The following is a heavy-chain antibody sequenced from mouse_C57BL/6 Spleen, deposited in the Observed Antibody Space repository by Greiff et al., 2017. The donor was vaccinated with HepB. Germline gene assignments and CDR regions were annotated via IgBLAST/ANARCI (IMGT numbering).Heavy chain of an antibody. Sequence: VQLQQPGAELVRPGTSVKLSCKASGYTFTSYWMHWVKQRPGQGLEWIGVIDPSDSYTNYNQKFKGKATLTVDTSSSTAYMQLSSLTSEDSAVYYCARRYDGYPFDYWGQGTTLTVSS. CDR3: ARRYDGYPFDY. V-gene: IGHV1-59*01. CDR1: GYTFTSYW. D-gene: IGHD2-3*01. J-gene: IGHJ2*01. CDR2: IDPSDSYT.